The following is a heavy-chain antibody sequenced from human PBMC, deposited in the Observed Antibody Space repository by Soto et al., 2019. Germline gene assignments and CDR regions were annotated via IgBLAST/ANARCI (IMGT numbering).Heavy chain of an antibody. J-gene: IGHJ4*02. Sequence: QITLKESGPTLVKPTQTLTLTCTFSGFSLSTSGVGVGWIRQPPGKALEWLALIYWDDDKRYSPSLKSRLTITKDTSKNQVVLTMTNMDPVDTATYYCAHSWCSGGSCYPDSFDYWGQGTLVTVSS. CDR3: AHSWCSGGSCYPDSFDY. CDR1: GFSLSTSGVG. CDR2: IYWDDDK. D-gene: IGHD2-15*01. V-gene: IGHV2-5*02.